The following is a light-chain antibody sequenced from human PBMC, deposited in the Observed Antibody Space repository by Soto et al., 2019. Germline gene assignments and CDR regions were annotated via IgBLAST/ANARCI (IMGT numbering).Light chain of an antibody. CDR3: PQYIDWPPGT. CDR2: DTS. V-gene: IGKV3-15*01. J-gene: IGKJ1*01. CDR1: QSVSSS. Sequence: EIVVTQSPATLSVSPGERVTLSCRASQSVSSSLAWYQQRPGQAPRLLIYDTSTRAAGISARFSGSGSGTEFTLTISSLQSEDFAVYYCPQYIDWPPGTFGQGTAVEIK.